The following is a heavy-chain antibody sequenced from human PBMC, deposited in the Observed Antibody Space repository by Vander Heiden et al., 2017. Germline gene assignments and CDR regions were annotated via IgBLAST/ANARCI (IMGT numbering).Heavy chain of an antibody. CDR3: ARVGDQWQFVGYFDY. D-gene: IGHD6-6*01. V-gene: IGHV3-30-3*01. J-gene: IGHJ4*02. CDR2: LSHDGDKK. CDR1: GPNVAFFNTYA. Sequence: QVQLVQSGGGVVQSGTSLRLSCGDSGPNVAFFNTYAVHWVRQAPGKGLEWVAGLSHDGDKKDYAQSVKGRFTISRDNSKNLVYLDMTSLRLEDTAIYFCARVGDQWQFVGYFDYWGPGTQVAVSS.